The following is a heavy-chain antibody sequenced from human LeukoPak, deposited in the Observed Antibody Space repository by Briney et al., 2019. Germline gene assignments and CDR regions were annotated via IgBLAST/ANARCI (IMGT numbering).Heavy chain of an antibody. D-gene: IGHD3-10*01. V-gene: IGHV1-69*04. J-gene: IGHJ4*02. CDR2: IIPILGIA. Sequence: ASVKVSCKASGGTFSSYAISWVRQAPGQGLEWMGRIIPILGIANYAQKFQGRVTITADKSTSTAYMELSSLRSEDTAVYYCAGDSAPSGRYGSGSYPNYWGQGTLVTVSS. CDR1: GGTFSSYA. CDR3: AGDSAPSGRYGSGSYPNY.